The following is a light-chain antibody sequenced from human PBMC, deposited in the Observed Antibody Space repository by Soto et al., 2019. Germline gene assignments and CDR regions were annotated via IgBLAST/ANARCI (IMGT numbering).Light chain of an antibody. CDR3: TSYTGSNIWV. CDR2: EVN. J-gene: IGLJ3*02. Sequence: QSALTQPPSASGSPGQSVTISCTGTSSDVGAYKYVSWYQQYPGKAPKLMIYEVNKRPSGVPDRFSGSKSGNTASLTVSGLQAEDEDDYYCTSYTGSNIWVFGGGTKLTVL. CDR1: SSDVGAYKY. V-gene: IGLV2-8*01.